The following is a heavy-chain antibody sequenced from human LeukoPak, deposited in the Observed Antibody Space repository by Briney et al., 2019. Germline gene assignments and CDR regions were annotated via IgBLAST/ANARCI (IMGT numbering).Heavy chain of an antibody. CDR2: IHYTGST. J-gene: IGHJ3*02. CDR3: ARVDVGSSWVLGHAFDI. V-gene: IGHV4-39*07. Sequence: SETLSLTCTVSGGSIRSSSYNWGWIRQPPGKGLEWIGNIHYTGSTYYNPSLKSRVTISVDTSKNQFSLKLSSVTAADTAVYYCARVDVGSSWVLGHAFDIWGQGTMVTVSS. D-gene: IGHD6-13*01. CDR1: GGSIRSSSYN.